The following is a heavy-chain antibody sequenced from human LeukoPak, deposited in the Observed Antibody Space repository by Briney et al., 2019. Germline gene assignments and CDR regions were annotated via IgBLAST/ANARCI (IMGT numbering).Heavy chain of an antibody. V-gene: IGHV4-39*07. D-gene: IGHD2-2*01. Sequence: PSETLSLTCTVSGGSISSSSYYWGWIRQPPGKGLEWTGSIYYSGSTYYNPALKSRVTISVDTSKNQFSLKLSSVTAADTAVYYCARGYCSSTSCYAYGFDYWGQGTLVTVSS. CDR3: ARGYCSSTSCYAYGFDY. CDR2: IYYSGST. J-gene: IGHJ4*02. CDR1: GGSISSSSYY.